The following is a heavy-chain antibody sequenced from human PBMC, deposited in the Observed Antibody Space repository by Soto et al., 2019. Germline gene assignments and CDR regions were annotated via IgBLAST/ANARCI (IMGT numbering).Heavy chain of an antibody. CDR1: GYTFTSYA. Sequence: QVQLVQSGAEVKKPGASVKVSCKASGYTFTSYAMHWVRQAPGQRLEWMGWINAGNGNTKYSQKFQGRVTITRDTSASTPYMELSSLRSEDTAVYYCARGPDGSGSYLLPDYWGQGTLVTVSS. D-gene: IGHD3-10*01. J-gene: IGHJ4*02. V-gene: IGHV1-3*01. CDR2: INAGNGNT. CDR3: ARGPDGSGSYLLPDY.